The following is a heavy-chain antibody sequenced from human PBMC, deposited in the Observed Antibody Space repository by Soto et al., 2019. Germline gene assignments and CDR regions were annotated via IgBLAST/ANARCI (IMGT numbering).Heavy chain of an antibody. J-gene: IGHJ4*02. CDR2: INPSGGST. Sequence: VKVSCKASGYTFTIYYMHWVRQAPGQGLEWMGIINPSGGSTSYAQMFQGRVTMTRDTSTSTAYMELSSLRSEDTAIYYCARSRDRFDYWGQGTLVTVSS. CDR1: GYTFTIYY. CDR3: ARSRDRFDY. V-gene: IGHV1-46*01.